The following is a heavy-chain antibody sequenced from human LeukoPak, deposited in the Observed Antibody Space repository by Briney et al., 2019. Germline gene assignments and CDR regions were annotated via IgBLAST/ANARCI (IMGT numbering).Heavy chain of an antibody. CDR3: AREAGGAVGWPFDY. V-gene: IGHV3-48*04. Sequence: PGGSLRLSCAASGFTFSGHNLNWVRQGPGKGLEWLSYISGSSSSIFYADSVKGRFTISRDNAKNSLYLQMSSLRAEDTAVYYCAREAGGAVGWPFDYWGQGTLVTVSS. CDR1: GFTFSGHN. CDR2: ISGSSSSI. D-gene: IGHD3-10*01. J-gene: IGHJ4*02.